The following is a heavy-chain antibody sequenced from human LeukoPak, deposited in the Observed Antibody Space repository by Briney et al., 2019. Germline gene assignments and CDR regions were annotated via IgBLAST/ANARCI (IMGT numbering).Heavy chain of an antibody. Sequence: ASVKVSCKASGYTFTGYYIHWVRQAPGKGLEWMGGFDPEDGETINAQKFQGRVTMTEDTSTDTAYMELSSLRSEDTAVYYCAAVVGELLDYWGQGTLVTVSS. CDR2: FDPEDGET. D-gene: IGHD3-10*01. CDR1: GYTFTGYY. CDR3: AAVVGELLDY. J-gene: IGHJ4*02. V-gene: IGHV1-24*01.